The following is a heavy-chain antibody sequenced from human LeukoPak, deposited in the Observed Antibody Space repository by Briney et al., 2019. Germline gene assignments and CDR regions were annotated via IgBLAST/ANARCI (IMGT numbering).Heavy chain of an antibody. CDR3: AKDTIDYYDSSGYYRG. Sequence: PGGSLRLSCAASGFTFSSYAMSWVRQAPGKGLEWVSGVSGSGSSTYYADSVKGRFTVSRDNSKDTLYLQVNSLRAEDTAVYYCAKDTIDYYDSSGYYRGWGQGTLVTVSS. J-gene: IGHJ4*02. D-gene: IGHD3-22*01. CDR1: GFTFSSYA. CDR2: VSGSGSST. V-gene: IGHV3-23*01.